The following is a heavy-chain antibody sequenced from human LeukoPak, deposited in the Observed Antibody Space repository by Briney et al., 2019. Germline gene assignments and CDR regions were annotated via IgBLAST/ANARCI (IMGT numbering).Heavy chain of an antibody. Sequence: GASVRVSCKASGGTFSSYAISWVRQAPGQGLEWMGGIIPIFGTANYAQKFQGRVTITADESTSTAYMELSSLRSEDTAVYYCARDLPPGGNGYWGQGTLVTVSS. CDR1: GGTFSSYA. CDR2: IIPIFGTA. D-gene: IGHD4-23*01. V-gene: IGHV1-69*13. J-gene: IGHJ4*02. CDR3: ARDLPPGGNGY.